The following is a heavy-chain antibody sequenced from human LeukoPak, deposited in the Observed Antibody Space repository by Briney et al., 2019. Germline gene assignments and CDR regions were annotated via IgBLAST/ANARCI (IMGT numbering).Heavy chain of an antibody. Sequence: GGSLRLSCAASGFTFSSYAMSWVRQAPGKGLEWVSAISGGGGAYYADSVKGRITISRDNSKNTLYLQMNSLRAEDTAIYYCAKSFAGAVAGSRGLDYWGRGTLVTVSS. J-gene: IGHJ4*02. CDR3: AKSFAGAVAGSRGLDY. V-gene: IGHV3-23*01. D-gene: IGHD6-19*01. CDR1: GFTFSSYA. CDR2: ISGGGGA.